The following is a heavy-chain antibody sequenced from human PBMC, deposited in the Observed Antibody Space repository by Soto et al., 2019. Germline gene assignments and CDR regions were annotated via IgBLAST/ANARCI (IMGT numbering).Heavy chain of an antibody. J-gene: IGHJ4*02. Sequence: ASVKVSCKASGYTFTSYAMHWVRQAPGQRLEWMGWISPYNGNTNYAQKLQGRVTMTTDTSASTAYVELRSLRSDDTAVYYCARAAYYYDSSGYYPIPSSFDYWGQGTLVTVSS. CDR3: ARAAYYYDSSGYYPIPSSFDY. D-gene: IGHD3-22*01. CDR1: GYTFTSYA. V-gene: IGHV1-18*01. CDR2: ISPYNGNT.